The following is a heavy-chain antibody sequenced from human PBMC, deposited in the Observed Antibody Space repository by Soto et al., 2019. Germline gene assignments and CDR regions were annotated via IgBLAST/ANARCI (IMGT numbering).Heavy chain of an antibody. V-gene: IGHV3-30*18. D-gene: IGHD2-2*01. J-gene: IGHJ4*02. Sequence: QVQLVESGGGVVQPGRSLRLSCAASGFTFSSYGIHWVRQAPGKGLEWVTLISYDGSNNYYADSVMGRFTISRDNSKNTLYLQMNSLRAEDTAVYYCAKSQRMGVVPAAMTYWGQGTLVTVSS. CDR1: GFTFSSYG. CDR3: AKSQRMGVVPAAMTY. CDR2: ISYDGSNN.